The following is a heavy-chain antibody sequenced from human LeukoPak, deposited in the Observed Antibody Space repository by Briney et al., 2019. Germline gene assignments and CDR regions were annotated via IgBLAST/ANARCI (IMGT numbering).Heavy chain of an antibody. CDR3: ARVAPHRRLTSGWYYFDY. J-gene: IGHJ4*02. D-gene: IGHD6-19*01. CDR1: GYTFTNYG. V-gene: IGHV1-18*01. CDR2: ISADNGNT. Sequence: ASVEVSCKASGYTFTNYGISWVRQAPGQGLQWMGWISADNGNTKQEFQGRVTMTTDTSTSTAYMDLRSLRSDDTAVFYCARVAPHRRLTSGWYYFDYRGQGTLVTVSS.